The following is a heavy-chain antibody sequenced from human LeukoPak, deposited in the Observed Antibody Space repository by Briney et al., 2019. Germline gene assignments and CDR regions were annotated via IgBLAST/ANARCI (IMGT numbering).Heavy chain of an antibody. CDR1: GFTFSSYG. D-gene: IGHD2-2*01. Sequence: GGSLRLSCAASGFTFSSYGMHWVRQAPGKGLEWVAVIWYDGSNKYYADSVKGRFTISRDNSKNTLYLQMNSLRAEDTAVYYCAREEVVPAAMGEHYYYYGMDVWGKGTTVTVSS. CDR3: AREEVVPAAMGEHYYYYGMDV. V-gene: IGHV3-33*01. J-gene: IGHJ6*04. CDR2: IWYDGSNK.